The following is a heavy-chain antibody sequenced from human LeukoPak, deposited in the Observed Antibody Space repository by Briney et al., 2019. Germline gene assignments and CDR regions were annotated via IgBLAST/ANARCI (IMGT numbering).Heavy chain of an antibody. J-gene: IGHJ4*02. Sequence: SETLSLICTTSGVSISRFYWSWVRQPPGKGLEWIGNIYNGVPTFFNPSLKSRVTILVDSSKRQFSLRLASVTAADTAVYYCVQTTGWPGFDYWGQGILVTVSS. CDR3: VQTTGWPGFDY. CDR1: GVSISRFY. D-gene: IGHD6-19*01. V-gene: IGHV4-4*09. CDR2: IYNGVPT.